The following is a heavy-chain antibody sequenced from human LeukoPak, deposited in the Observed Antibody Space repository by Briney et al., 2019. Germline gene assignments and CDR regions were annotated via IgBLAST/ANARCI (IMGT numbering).Heavy chain of an antibody. Sequence: WETLSLTCTVSGGSISRYYWSWIRQPPGKGLEWIGYIYYSGSTNYNPSLKSRVTISVDTSKNQFSLKLSSVTAADTAVYYCARGLTGEIDYWGQGTLVTVSS. CDR2: IYYSGST. V-gene: IGHV4-59*08. CDR1: GGSISRYY. D-gene: IGHD7-27*01. CDR3: ARGLTGEIDY. J-gene: IGHJ4*02.